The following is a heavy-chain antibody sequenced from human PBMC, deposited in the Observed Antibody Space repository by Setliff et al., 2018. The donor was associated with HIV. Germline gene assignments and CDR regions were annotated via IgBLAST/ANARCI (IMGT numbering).Heavy chain of an antibody. CDR2: IYYTGNT. Sequence: SETLSLTCTVSGDGISSWQWSWIRQPPGKGLEWIAYIYYTGNTYFNPSLKSRITISIDTSKNQFSLKLSSVTAADTAVYYCAREGRNWYFDLWGRGTLVTVSS. J-gene: IGHJ2*01. CDR3: AREGRNWYFDL. CDR1: GDGISSWQ. V-gene: IGHV4-59*12.